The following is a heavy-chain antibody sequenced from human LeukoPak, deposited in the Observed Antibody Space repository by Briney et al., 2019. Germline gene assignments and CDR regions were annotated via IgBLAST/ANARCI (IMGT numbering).Heavy chain of an antibody. CDR3: ARRGAYCSRTSCYYYYGMDV. D-gene: IGHD2-2*01. CDR2: IYYSGST. CDR1: GGSISSYY. J-gene: IGHJ6*02. V-gene: IGHV4-59*08. Sequence: SETLSLTCTVSGGSISSYYWSWIRQPPGKGLEWIGYIYYSGSTNYNPSLKSRVTISVDTSKNQLSLKLGSVTAADTAVYYCARRGAYCSRTSCYYYYGMDVWGQGTTVTVSS.